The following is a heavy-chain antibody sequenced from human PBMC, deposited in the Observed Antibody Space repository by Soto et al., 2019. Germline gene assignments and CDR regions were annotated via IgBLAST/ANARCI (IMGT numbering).Heavy chain of an antibody. CDR3: AKDELPAARYHAFDI. CDR1: GFTFSSYG. J-gene: IGHJ3*02. D-gene: IGHD2-2*01. V-gene: IGHV3-30*18. CDR2: ISYDGSNK. Sequence: QVQLVESGGGVVQPGRSLRLSCAASGFTFSSYGMHWVRQAPGKGLEWVAVISYDGSNKYYADSVKGRFTISRDNYNNQLYLQMNSLRAEDTAVYYCAKDELPAARYHAFDIWGQGTMVPVSS.